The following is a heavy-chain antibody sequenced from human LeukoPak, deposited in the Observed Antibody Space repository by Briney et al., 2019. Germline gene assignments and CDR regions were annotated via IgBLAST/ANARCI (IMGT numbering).Heavy chain of an antibody. J-gene: IGHJ4*02. Sequence: ASVKVSCKASVYTFTTYGISWVRQAPGQGLEWMGWISAYNGNTNYAQKLQGRVTMTTDTSTSTAYMELRSLTSDDTAVYSCARVDRKIFGVVIFDYWGEGTLVTVSS. V-gene: IGHV1-18*01. CDR2: ISAYNGNT. D-gene: IGHD3-3*01. CDR1: VYTFTTYG. CDR3: ARVDRKIFGVVIFDY.